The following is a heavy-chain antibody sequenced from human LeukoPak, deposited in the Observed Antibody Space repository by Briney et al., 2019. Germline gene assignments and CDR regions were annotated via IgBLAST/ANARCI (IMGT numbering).Heavy chain of an antibody. Sequence: ASVKLSCKVSGYTLTELSMHWVRQAPGKGLEWMGGFDPEDGETIYAQKFQGRVTMTEDTSTDTAYMELSSLRSEDTAVYYCATQNIVVVPAARFDYWGQGTLVTVSS. CDR1: GYTLTELS. D-gene: IGHD2-2*01. CDR2: FDPEDGET. CDR3: ATQNIVVVPAARFDY. V-gene: IGHV1-24*01. J-gene: IGHJ4*02.